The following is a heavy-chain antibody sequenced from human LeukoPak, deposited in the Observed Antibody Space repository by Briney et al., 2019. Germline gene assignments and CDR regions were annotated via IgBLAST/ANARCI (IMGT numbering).Heavy chain of an antibody. Sequence: SETLSLTCTVSGGSISSYYWSWIRQPAGKGLEWIGRIYSTGSTKYNPSLKSRLTMSVDTSKNQFSLKLSSVTAADTAVYYCARLAYYDSSGYYSYFDYWGQGTLVIVSS. CDR1: GGSISSYY. CDR2: IYSTGST. J-gene: IGHJ4*02. V-gene: IGHV4-4*07. CDR3: ARLAYYDSSGYYSYFDY. D-gene: IGHD3-22*01.